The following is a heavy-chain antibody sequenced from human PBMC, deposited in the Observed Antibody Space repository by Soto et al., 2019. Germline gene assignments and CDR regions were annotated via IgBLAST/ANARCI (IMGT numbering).Heavy chain of an antibody. V-gene: IGHV4-59*01. CDR1: GGSISSSS. D-gene: IGHD3-22*01. CDR2: IYNNGST. CDR3: AREDYYDSSGFDP. J-gene: IGHJ5*02. Sequence: SETLSLTCTVSGGSISSSSWSWIRQPPGRGLEWIGYIYNNGSTNYNPSLKSRVTISVDTSKNQFSLKLSSVTAADTAVYYCAREDYYDSSGFDPWGQGTLVTVSS.